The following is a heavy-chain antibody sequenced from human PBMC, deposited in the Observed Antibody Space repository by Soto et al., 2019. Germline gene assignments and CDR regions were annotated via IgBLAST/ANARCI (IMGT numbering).Heavy chain of an antibody. D-gene: IGHD6-19*01. CDR2: ISSSSSYI. Sequence: EVQLVESGGGLVKPGGSLRLSCAASGFTFSSYSMNWVRQAPGKGLEWVSSISSSSSYIYYADSVKGRFTISRDNAKNSLYLQMNSLRAEDTAVYYCAREGTAGIAVAGTDYWGQGTLVTVSS. V-gene: IGHV3-21*01. CDR1: GFTFSSYS. CDR3: AREGTAGIAVAGTDY. J-gene: IGHJ4*02.